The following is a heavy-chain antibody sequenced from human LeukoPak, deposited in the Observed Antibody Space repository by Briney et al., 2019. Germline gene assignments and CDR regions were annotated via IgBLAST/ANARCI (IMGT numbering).Heavy chain of an antibody. CDR2: IIPILGIA. D-gene: IGHD3-10*01. CDR1: GGTFSSYA. Sequence: ASVKVSCKAFGGTFSSYAISWVRQAPGQGLEWMGRIIPILGIANYAQKFQGRVTITADKSTSTAYMELSSLRSEDTAVYYCARDLLVRGVSIYYFDYWGQGTLVTVSS. V-gene: IGHV1-69*04. CDR3: ARDLLVRGVSIYYFDY. J-gene: IGHJ4*02.